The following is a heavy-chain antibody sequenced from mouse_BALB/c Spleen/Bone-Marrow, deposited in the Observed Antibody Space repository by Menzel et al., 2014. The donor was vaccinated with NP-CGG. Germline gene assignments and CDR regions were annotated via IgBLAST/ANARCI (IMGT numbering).Heavy chain of an antibody. D-gene: IGHD2-1*01. CDR1: GFSLSRYS. CDR2: IWGGGST. Sequence: VKLVESGPGLVAPSQSLSITCTVSGFSLSRYSVHWVRQPPGKGLEWLGMIWGGGSTDYNSALKSRLSISKDNSKSQVFLKMNSLQTEVTAMYYCARTGNYPAWFAYWGQGTLVTVSA. V-gene: IGHV2-6-4*01. CDR3: ARTGNYPAWFAY. J-gene: IGHJ3*01.